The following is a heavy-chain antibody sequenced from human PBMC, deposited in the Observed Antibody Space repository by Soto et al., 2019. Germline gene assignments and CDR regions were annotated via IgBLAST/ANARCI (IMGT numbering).Heavy chain of an antibody. CDR3: SRGRSTLAPLHS. J-gene: IGHJ5*01. D-gene: IGHD6-13*01. V-gene: IGHV4-4*02. CDR2: IYHSGST. CDR1: GGSISSSNW. Sequence: QVQLQESGPGLVKPSGTLSLTCAVSGGSISSSNWWSWVRQPPGKGLDWIGEIYHSGSTYYIPSLKRRVXLXEXXAGCPLSPKLSSVPAASTVVYYCSRGRSTLAPLHSGGQGTLVTGSS.